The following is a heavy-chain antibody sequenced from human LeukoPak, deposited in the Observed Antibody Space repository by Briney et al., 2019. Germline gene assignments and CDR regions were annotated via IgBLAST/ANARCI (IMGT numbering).Heavy chain of an antibody. CDR2: ISGSGGST. Sequence: GGSLRLSCAASGFTFGSYAMSWVRQAPGQGLEWVSTISGSGGSTYYADSVKGRFIISRDNSKNTLYLQMNSLRAEDTAMYYCAKVPTSTWYKGIDCWGQGTLVTVSS. V-gene: IGHV3-23*01. D-gene: IGHD6-13*01. J-gene: IGHJ4*02. CDR3: AKVPTSTWYKGIDC. CDR1: GFTFGSYA.